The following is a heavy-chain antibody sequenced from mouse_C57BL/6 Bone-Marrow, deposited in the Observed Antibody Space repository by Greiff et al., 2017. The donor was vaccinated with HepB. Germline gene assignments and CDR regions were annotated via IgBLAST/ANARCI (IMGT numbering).Heavy chain of an antibody. Sequence: EVKLMESGGGLVKPGGSLKLSCAASGFTFSSYAMSWVRQTPEKRLEWVATISDGGSYTYYPDNVKGRFTISRDNAKNNLYLQMSHLKSEDTAMYYCARLGYAMDYWGQGTSVTVYS. D-gene: IGHD3-3*01. J-gene: IGHJ4*01. CDR2: ISDGGSYT. CDR1: GFTFSSYA. V-gene: IGHV5-4*03. CDR3: ARLGYAMDY.